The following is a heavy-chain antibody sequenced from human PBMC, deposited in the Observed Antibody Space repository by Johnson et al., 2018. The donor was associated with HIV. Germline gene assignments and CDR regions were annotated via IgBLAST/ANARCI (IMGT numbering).Heavy chain of an antibody. Sequence: VQLVESGGGLVQPGGSLRLSCAVSGFTFSSYAIHWVRQAPGKGLEYVSGISNDGVSTYYANSVKGRFTISRDNSKNTLYLKMGSLRTEDMAVYYCARETYYDSSGLQIDTLVIWGQGTLVTVSS. D-gene: IGHD3-22*01. J-gene: IGHJ3*02. V-gene: IGHV3-64*01. CDR1: GFTFSSYA. CDR3: ARETYYDSSGLQIDTLVI. CDR2: ISNDGVST.